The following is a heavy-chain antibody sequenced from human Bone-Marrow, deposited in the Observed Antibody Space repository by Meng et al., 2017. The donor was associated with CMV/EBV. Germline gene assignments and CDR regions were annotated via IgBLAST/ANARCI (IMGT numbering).Heavy chain of an antibody. Sequence: VSGDAISGDKWWTWISQPPGKGLEWIGEIHQSGSTNYNPSLKSRVTISVDKSKNQFSLKLNSVTAADTAVYYCARRPYYDSTGYFYNWGQGTLVTVSS. CDR2: IHQSGST. V-gene: IGHV4-4*02. CDR3: ARRPYYDSTGYFYN. D-gene: IGHD3-22*01. J-gene: IGHJ4*02. CDR1: GDAISGDKW.